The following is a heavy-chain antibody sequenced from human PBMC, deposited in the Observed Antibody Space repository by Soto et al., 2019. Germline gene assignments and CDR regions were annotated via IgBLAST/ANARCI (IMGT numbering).Heavy chain of an antibody. CDR1: GGTFSTYA. J-gene: IGHJ4*02. D-gene: IGHD5-12*01. CDR2: IIPMFGTA. V-gene: IGHV1-69*12. Sequence: QVQLVQSGAEVKKPESSVKVSCKAPGGTFSTYAISWVRQAPGQGLEWMGGIIPMFGTANYAQRFQDRVTITADESTNKVYMGMSSLRSEDTAVYFCASGIQVWLRRINDGYSGWGQGTLVTVSS. CDR3: ASGIQVWLRRINDGYSG.